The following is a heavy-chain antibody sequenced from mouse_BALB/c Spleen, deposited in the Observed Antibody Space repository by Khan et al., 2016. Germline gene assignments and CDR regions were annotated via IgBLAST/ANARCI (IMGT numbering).Heavy chain of an antibody. CDR1: GYTFTEYI. D-gene: IGHD2-1*01. CDR3: ARQDGNRHYAMDH. V-gene: IGHV1-62-2*01. J-gene: IGHJ4*01. Sequence: VQLQESGAGLVKPGASVKLSCKASGYTFTEYIIHWVKQRSGQGLEWIGWFYPLSGSIKYNEKFKDKATLTADKSSSTVYMELSRLTSEDSAFYYCARQDGNRHYAMDHGRQGTSVTVSS. CDR2: FYPLSGSI.